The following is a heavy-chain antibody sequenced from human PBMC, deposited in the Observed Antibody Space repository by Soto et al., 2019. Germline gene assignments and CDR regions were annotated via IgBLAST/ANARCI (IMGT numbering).Heavy chain of an antibody. Sequence: GESLKISCAASGFTFSSYGMHWVRQAPGKGLEWVAVIWYDGSNKYYADSVKGRFTISRDNSKNTLYLQMNSLRAEDTAVYYCARGNRVVVVAATYTLDYWGQGTLVTVSS. J-gene: IGHJ4*02. CDR2: IWYDGSNK. V-gene: IGHV3-33*01. CDR1: GFTFSSYG. CDR3: ARGNRVVVVAATYTLDY. D-gene: IGHD2-15*01.